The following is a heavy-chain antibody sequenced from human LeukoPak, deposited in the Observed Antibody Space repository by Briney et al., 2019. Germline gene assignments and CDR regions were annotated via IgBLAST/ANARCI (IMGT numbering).Heavy chain of an antibody. V-gene: IGHV3-15*01. CDR3: TTAVGGTEDFDY. CDR2: IKKKTEGGTT. CDR1: GFTFRNAW. J-gene: IGHJ4*02. Sequence: PGGSLRLSCAGSGFTFRNAWMSWVRQAPGKGLEWVGRIKKKTEGGTTDYAAPVKGRFTISRDDSKNTLYLQMNSLKTEDTAVYYCTTAVGGTEDFDYWGQGTLVTVSS. D-gene: IGHD1-26*01.